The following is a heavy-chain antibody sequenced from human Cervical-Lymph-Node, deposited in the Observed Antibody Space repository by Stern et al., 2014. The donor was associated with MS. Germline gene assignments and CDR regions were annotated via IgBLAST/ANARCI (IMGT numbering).Heavy chain of an antibody. D-gene: IGHD4-17*01. CDR1: GFTFSSYW. V-gene: IGHV3-7*03. J-gene: IGHJ4*02. CDR3: AREESTVTTAFDY. CDR2: IKQDGSEK. Sequence: VQLVESGGGLVQPGGSLRLSCAASGFTFSSYWMSWVRQAPGKGLEWVANIKQDGSEKYYVDSVKGRFTISRDNAKNSLYLQMNSLRAEDTAVYYCAREESTVTTAFDYWGQGTLVTVSS.